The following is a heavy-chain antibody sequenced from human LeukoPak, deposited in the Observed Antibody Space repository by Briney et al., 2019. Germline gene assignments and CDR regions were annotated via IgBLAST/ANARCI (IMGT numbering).Heavy chain of an antibody. V-gene: IGHV1-8*01. D-gene: IGHD6-13*01. CDR2: MNPNSGNT. CDR3: ASSTAAAGITPGNFDY. J-gene: IGHJ4*02. Sequence: PGASVKVSCKASGYTFTSYDINWVRQATGQGLEWMGWMNPNSGNTGYAQKFQGRVTMTRNTSISTAYMELSSLRSEDTAVYYCASSTAAAGITPGNFDYWGQGTLVTVSS. CDR1: GYTFTSYD.